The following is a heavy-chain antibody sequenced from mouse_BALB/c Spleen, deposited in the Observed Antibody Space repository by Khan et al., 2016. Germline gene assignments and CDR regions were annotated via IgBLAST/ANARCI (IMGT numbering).Heavy chain of an antibody. V-gene: IGHV1-9*01. CDR3: ARGAY. CDR2: ILPGSGTT. CDR1: GYTFSSYR. Sequence: QVQLQQSGAELMKPGASVKMSCKASGYTFSSYRIEWVKQRPGHGLEWIGEILPGSGTTNYNENFKVKATFTADTSSNTAYMQLSTLTSEDSAVYYCARGAYWGQGTLVTVSA. J-gene: IGHJ3*01.